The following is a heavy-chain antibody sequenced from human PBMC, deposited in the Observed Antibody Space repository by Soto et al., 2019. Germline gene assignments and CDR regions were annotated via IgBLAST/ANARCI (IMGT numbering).Heavy chain of an antibody. V-gene: IGHV3-13*01. CDR1: GFTFSSYD. Sequence: GGSLRLSCAASGFTFSSYDMHWVRQTTGKGLEWVSTIGTAVDTYYPGSVKGRFTISRENAKNSLYLQMSSLRAEDTAVYYCARGSSSWYDYWGQGTLVTVSS. J-gene: IGHJ4*02. D-gene: IGHD6-13*01. CDR3: ARGSSSWYDY. CDR2: IGTAVDT.